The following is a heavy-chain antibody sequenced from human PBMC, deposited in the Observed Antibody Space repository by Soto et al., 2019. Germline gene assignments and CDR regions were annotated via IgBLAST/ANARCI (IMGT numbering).Heavy chain of an antibody. J-gene: IGHJ5*02. CDR3: ARELKPYNSGWYFTLS. CDR2: IYISGNT. CDR1: GGSVSSHY. Sequence: SETLSLTCSVSGGSVSSHYWSWVRQPAGKGLEWIGRIYISGNTKYNPSFKSRVTMSVDTSKNQVSLRLSSVTAADTAVYYCARELKPYNSGWYFTLSWGQGTQVTVSS. V-gene: IGHV4-4*07. D-gene: IGHD6-19*01.